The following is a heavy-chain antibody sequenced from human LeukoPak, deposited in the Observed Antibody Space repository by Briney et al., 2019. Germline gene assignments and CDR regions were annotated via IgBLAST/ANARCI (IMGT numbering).Heavy chain of an antibody. CDR1: GYTFTGDY. J-gene: IGHJ4*02. Sequence: ASVKVSCKASGYTFTGDYMHWVRQAPGQGLEWMGWINPNSGGTNYAQKFQGRVTMTRDTSISTAYMELSRLRSDDTAVYYCASEGIAAAASFDYWGQGTLVTVSS. CDR3: ASEGIAAAASFDY. CDR2: INPNSGGT. V-gene: IGHV1-2*02. D-gene: IGHD6-13*01.